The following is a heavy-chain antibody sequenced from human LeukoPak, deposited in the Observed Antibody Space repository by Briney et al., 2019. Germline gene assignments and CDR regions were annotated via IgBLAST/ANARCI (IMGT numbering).Heavy chain of an antibody. J-gene: IGHJ4*02. CDR3: ARARLPNAYFDY. CDR1: GYTFTSYG. Sequence: GASVKVSCKASGYTFTSYGFSWVRQAPGEGLEWMGWISSYDGSTNYAQKFQDRVTVTTDTSTSTVYMELRSLRSDDTAVYYCARARLPNAYFDYGGQGTLVTVSS. CDR2: ISSYDGST. D-gene: IGHD2-21*01. V-gene: IGHV1-18*01.